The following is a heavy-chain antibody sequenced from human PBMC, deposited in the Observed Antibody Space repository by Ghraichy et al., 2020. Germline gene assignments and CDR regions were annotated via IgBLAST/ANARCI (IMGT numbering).Heavy chain of an antibody. D-gene: IGHD3-22*01. CDR2: IYYSGST. Sequence: SETLSLTCTVSGGSISSYYWSWIRQPPGKGLEWIGYIYYSGSTNYNPSLKSRVTISVDTSKNQFSLKLSSVTAADTAVYYCARLLYSSGHPDIWGQGTMVTVSS. V-gene: IGHV4-59*01. CDR3: ARLLYSSGHPDI. CDR1: GGSISSYY. J-gene: IGHJ3*02.